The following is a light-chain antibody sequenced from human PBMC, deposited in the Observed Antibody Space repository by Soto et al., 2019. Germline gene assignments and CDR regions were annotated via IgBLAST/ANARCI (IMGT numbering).Light chain of an antibody. V-gene: IGLV2-23*01. J-gene: IGLJ3*02. CDR3: CAYAGSSTWV. CDR1: SSDVGNYNL. CDR2: EDN. Sequence: QSALTQPASVSGSPGQSITISCTGTSSDVGNYNLVSWYQQHPGKAPKLMIYEDNKRPSRVSNRFSRSKSGNTASLTISGLQAEDEADYYCCAYAGSSTWVFGGGTKLTVL.